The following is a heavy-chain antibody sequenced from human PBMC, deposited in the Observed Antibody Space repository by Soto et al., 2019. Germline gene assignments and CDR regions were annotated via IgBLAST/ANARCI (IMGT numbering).Heavy chain of an antibody. CDR3: AREGGESSDGLYYFDS. Sequence: PSETLSLTCTVSGDSISSTDYYWTWIRQLPGKGLEWIGHIYYSGNTDYNPSLKSRLAISIDTSKNQFSLKLSSVTAADTAVYFCAREGGESSDGLYYFDSWGQGSLVTVSS. D-gene: IGHD3-16*01. J-gene: IGHJ4*02. CDR1: GDSISSTDYY. V-gene: IGHV4-30-4*08. CDR2: IYYSGNT.